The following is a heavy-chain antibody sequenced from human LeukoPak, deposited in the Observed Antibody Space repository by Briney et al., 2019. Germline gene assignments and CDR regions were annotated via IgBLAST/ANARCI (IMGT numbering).Heavy chain of an antibody. CDR1: GFTFSSYG. Sequence: GRSLRLSCAASGFTFSSYGMHWVRQAPGKGLEWVAVISYDGSNKYYADSVKGRFTISRDNSKNTLYLQMNSLRAEDTAVYYCAGLVGRYSSGLYYYYFDYWGQGTLVTVSS. V-gene: IGHV3-30*03. CDR3: AGLVGRYSSGLYYYYFDY. J-gene: IGHJ4*02. CDR2: ISYDGSNK. D-gene: IGHD3-22*01.